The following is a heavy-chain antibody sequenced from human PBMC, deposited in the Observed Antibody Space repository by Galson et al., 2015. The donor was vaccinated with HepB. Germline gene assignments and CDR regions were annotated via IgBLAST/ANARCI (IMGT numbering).Heavy chain of an antibody. Sequence: SLRLSCAASGFIFSNSGMHWVRQAPGKGLEWVAAIWYDGNNENYVNSVKGRLTLSRDNSKDTLYLQMDSLRAEDTAVYYCVRELYPYYDSKGAPRYWGQGTLVTVSS. CDR2: IWYDGNNE. D-gene: IGHD3-22*01. J-gene: IGHJ4*02. CDR1: GFIFSNSG. V-gene: IGHV3-33*01. CDR3: VRELYPYYDSKGAPRY.